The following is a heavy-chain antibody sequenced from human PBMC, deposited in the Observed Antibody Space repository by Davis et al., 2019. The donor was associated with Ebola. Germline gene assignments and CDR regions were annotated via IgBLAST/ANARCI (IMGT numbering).Heavy chain of an antibody. J-gene: IGHJ6*03. Sequence: GESLKISCAASGFTFSSYSMNWVRQAPGKGLEWVSYISSSSSTIYYADSVKGRFTISRDNAKNSLYLQMNSLRDEDTAVYYCARAGKWGATSYYYYYMDVWGKGTTVTVSS. CDR3: ARAGKWGATSYYYYYMDV. D-gene: IGHD1-26*01. CDR1: GFTFSSYS. CDR2: ISSSSSTI. V-gene: IGHV3-48*02.